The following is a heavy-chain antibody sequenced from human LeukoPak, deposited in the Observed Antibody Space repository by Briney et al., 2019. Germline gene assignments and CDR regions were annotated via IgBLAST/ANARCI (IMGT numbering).Heavy chain of an antibody. Sequence: SETLSLTCTVSGYSISSGYYWGWIRQPPGKGLEWIGSIYHSGGTYYNPSLKSRVTISVDTPKNHFSLKLSSVTAADTAVYYCASLEPAGTGYWGQGSLVTVSS. CDR1: GYSISSGYY. CDR3: ASLEPAGTGY. D-gene: IGHD6-13*01. CDR2: IYHSGGT. V-gene: IGHV4-38-2*02. J-gene: IGHJ4*02.